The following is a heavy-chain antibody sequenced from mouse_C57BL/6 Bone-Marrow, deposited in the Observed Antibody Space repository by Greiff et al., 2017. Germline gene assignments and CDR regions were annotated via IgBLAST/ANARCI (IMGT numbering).Heavy chain of an antibody. CDR2: IDPSDSYT. CDR1: GYTFTSYW. J-gene: IGHJ1*03. CDR3: ARDGYYWYFDV. D-gene: IGHD2-3*01. Sequence: QVHVKQPGAELVKPGASVKLSCKASGYTFTSYWMQWVKQRPGQGLEWIGEIDPSDSYTNYNQKFKGKATLTVDPSSSTAYMQLSSLTSEDSAVYYCARDGYYWYFDVWGTGTTVTVSS. V-gene: IGHV1-50*01.